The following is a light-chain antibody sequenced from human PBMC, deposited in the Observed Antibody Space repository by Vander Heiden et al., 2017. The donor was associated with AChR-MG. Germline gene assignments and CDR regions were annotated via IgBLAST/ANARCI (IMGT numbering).Light chain of an antibody. V-gene: IGKV1-39*01. Sequence: DIQMTQSPSSLSASVGDRVTITCRASQSISNYLNWYQQKPGKAPKLLIYAASNLQSGVPSRFSGSGSGTDFTLTISSLQPEDFATYYCQQSYSTHRAFGQGTKVEI. CDR2: AAS. J-gene: IGKJ1*01. CDR3: QQSYSTHRA. CDR1: QSISNY.